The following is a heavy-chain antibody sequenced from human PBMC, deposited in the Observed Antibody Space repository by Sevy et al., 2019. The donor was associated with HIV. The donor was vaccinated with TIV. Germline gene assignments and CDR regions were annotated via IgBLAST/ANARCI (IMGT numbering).Heavy chain of an antibody. D-gene: IGHD3-10*01. J-gene: IGHJ4*02. CDR3: ARDYGSGEGY. V-gene: IGHV3-21*01. CDR2: ISSSSTYI. Sequence: GGSLRLSCVVSGFTFSDYSMKWVRQAPGKGLEWVSSISSSSTYIYHADSVRGRFTISRDNAKNSLYLQMNSLRADDTAVYYCARDYGSGEGYWGQGTLVTVSS. CDR1: GFTFSDYS.